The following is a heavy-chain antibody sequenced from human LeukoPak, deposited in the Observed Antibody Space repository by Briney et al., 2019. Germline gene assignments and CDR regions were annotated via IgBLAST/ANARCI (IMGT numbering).Heavy chain of an antibody. V-gene: IGHV4-31*03. CDR1: GGSISSGGHY. D-gene: IGHD4-23*01. Sequence: PSETLSLTCTVSGGSISSGGHYWGWIRQQPGKGLEWIGYIYYRGTTYYNPSLKSRVSISLDTSKNQVSLKLTSVTAADTAVYYCARGADYGGNSVPFDYWGQGTLVTVSP. CDR3: ARGADYGGNSVPFDY. CDR2: IYYRGTT. J-gene: IGHJ4*02.